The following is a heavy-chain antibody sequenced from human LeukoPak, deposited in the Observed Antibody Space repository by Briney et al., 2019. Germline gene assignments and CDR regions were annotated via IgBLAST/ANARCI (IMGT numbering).Heavy chain of an antibody. V-gene: IGHV5-51*01. D-gene: IGHD6-25*01. J-gene: IGHJ5*02. CDR3: ARRLLPTLTNSWFDP. CDR2: IYPGDSDT. Sequence: GGSLKISCKASGYSFTTNWIGWVRQMPGKGLEWMGIIYPGDSDTRYSPSFQGHVTISADKSISTAYLQWSSLEASDTAMYYCARRLLPTLTNSWFDPWGQGTLVTVSS. CDR1: GYSFTTNW.